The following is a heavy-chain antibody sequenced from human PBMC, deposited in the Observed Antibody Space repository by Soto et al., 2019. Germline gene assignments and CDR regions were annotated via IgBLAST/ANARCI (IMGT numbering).Heavy chain of an antibody. Sequence: PGGSLRLSCTASGFTFSDAYMTWVRQAPGKGLEWVGRIKSKIAVGTIDYAAYVKGRFTISRDDSEQTLYLQMNSLNNDDTAVYYCLNTLSTWGKGTLVTVSP. CDR3: LNTLST. V-gene: IGHV3-15*01. CDR2: IKSKIAVGTI. J-gene: IGHJ4*02. CDR1: GFTFSDAY.